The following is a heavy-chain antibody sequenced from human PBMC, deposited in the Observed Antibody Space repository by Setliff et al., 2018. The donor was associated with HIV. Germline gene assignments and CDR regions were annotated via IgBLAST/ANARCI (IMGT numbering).Heavy chain of an antibody. Sequence: ASVKVSCKASGYAFSTYDINWVRQATGRGLEWMGWMNPNSGNTGYAQQFQGRITMTRNSSISTAYMDLSSLRSEDTAVYYCVDSSDYHRGSYYYYIDVWGSGTTVTVSS. J-gene: IGHJ6*03. D-gene: IGHD3-22*01. V-gene: IGHV1-8*02. CDR2: MNPNSGNT. CDR1: GYAFSTYD. CDR3: VDSSDYHRGSYYYYIDV.